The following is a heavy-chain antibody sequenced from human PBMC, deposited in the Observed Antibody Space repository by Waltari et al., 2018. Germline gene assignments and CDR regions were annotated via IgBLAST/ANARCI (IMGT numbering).Heavy chain of an antibody. V-gene: IGHV4-59*01. CDR3: ARDNDYGGKGYLYFDL. CDR2: IDYSGST. CDR1: GGSISSYY. J-gene: IGHJ2*01. D-gene: IGHD4-17*01. Sequence: QVQLQESGPGLVKPSETLSLTCTVSGGSISSYYWSWIRQPPGKGLEWIGYIDYSGSTNSNPPLKSRVTISVDTSKNQFSLKLSSVTAADTAVYYCARDNDYGGKGYLYFDLRGRGTLVTVSS.